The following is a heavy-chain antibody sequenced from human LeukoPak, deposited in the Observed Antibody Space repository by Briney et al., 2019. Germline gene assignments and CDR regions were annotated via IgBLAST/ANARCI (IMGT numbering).Heavy chain of an antibody. Sequence: PSETLSLTCAVYGGSFSGYYWSWIRQPPGKGLEWIGEINHSGSTNYNPSLKSRVTISVDTSKNQFSLKLSSVTAADTAVYYCARGGNYDILTGPRRKYFQHWGQGTLVTVSS. V-gene: IGHV4-34*01. CDR3: ARGGNYDILTGPRRKYFQH. CDR2: INHSGST. J-gene: IGHJ1*01. D-gene: IGHD3-9*01. CDR1: GGSFSGYY.